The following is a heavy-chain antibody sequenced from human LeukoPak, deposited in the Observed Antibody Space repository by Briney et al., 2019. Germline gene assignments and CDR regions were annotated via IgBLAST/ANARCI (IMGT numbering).Heavy chain of an antibody. D-gene: IGHD2-15*01. V-gene: IGHV3-48*04. CDR1: GFTFSSYS. CDR2: ISSSSTTI. J-gene: IGHJ5*02. Sequence: GSLRLSCAASGFTFSSYSMNWVRQAPGKGLEWVSYISSSSTTIYYADSVKGRFTISRDNAKNSLYLQMNSLRAEDTAVYYCAGQSRLGYCSGGSCYSQPFDPWGQGTLVTVSS. CDR3: AGQSRLGYCSGGSCYSQPFDP.